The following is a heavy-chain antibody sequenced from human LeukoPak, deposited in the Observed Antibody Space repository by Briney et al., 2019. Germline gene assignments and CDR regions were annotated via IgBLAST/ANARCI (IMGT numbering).Heavy chain of an antibody. Sequence: SETLSLTCTVSGGSISSYYWSWIRQPAGKGLEWIGRIYSSGSTNYNPSLKNRVTMSVDTSKNQFSLKLSSVTAADTAVYYCARGQYHLLYWYFDLRGRGTLVTVSS. CDR3: ARGQYHLLYWYFDL. CDR2: IYSSGST. D-gene: IGHD2-2*01. CDR1: GGSISSYY. V-gene: IGHV4-4*07. J-gene: IGHJ2*01.